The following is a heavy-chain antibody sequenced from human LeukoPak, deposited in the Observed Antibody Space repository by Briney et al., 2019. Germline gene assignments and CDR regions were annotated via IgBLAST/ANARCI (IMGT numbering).Heavy chain of an antibody. CDR2: INHSGST. CDR3: ARGRREIGYYYYYMDV. V-gene: IGHV4-34*01. Sequence: SETLSLTCAVYGGSFSGYYWSWIRQPPGKGLEWVGEINHSGSTNYNPSLKSRVTISVDTSKNQFSLKLSSVTAADTAVYYCARGRREIGYYYYYMDVWGKGTTVTVSS. J-gene: IGHJ6*03. CDR1: GGSFSGYY.